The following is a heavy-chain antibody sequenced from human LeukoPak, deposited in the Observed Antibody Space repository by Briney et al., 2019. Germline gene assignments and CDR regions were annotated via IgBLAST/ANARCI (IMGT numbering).Heavy chain of an antibody. J-gene: IGHJ4*02. Sequence: PGGSLRLSCAASGFTFSSYAMSWVRQAPGKGLEWVSVIYSGGSTYYADSVKGRFTISRHNSKNTLYLQMNSLRAEDTAVYYCVCGWSNVYDYWGQGTLVTVSS. D-gene: IGHD6-19*01. CDR2: IYSGGST. V-gene: IGHV3-53*04. CDR3: VCGWSNVYDY. CDR1: GFTFSSYA.